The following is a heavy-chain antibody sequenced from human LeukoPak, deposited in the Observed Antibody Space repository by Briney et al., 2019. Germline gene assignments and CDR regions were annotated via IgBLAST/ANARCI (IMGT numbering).Heavy chain of an antibody. J-gene: IGHJ4*02. D-gene: IGHD3-22*01. CDR1: GGSISIGSYY. V-gene: IGHV4-61*02. CDR3: AREHDYYDSTGFDY. CDR2: IYTSGST. Sequence: SETLSLTCTVSGGSISIGSYYSSWIRQPAGKGLEWIVRIYTSGSTNYNASLKSRVTISVDTSKNQFSLQLGSVTAADTAVNYCAREHDYYDSTGFDYWGQGTLVTVSS.